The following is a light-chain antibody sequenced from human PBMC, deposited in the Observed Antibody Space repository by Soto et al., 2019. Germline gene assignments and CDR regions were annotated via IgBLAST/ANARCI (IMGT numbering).Light chain of an antibody. J-gene: IGKJ4*01. CDR3: QQRSTCPPLT. V-gene: IGKV3-11*01. CDR1: QSVSSY. CDR2: DAS. Sequence: EIVLTQSPTTLSLSPGERATLSCRASQSVSSYLAWYQQKPGQAPRLLIYDASNRATGIPARFSGSGSGENFTLTTTGLELEDFAVYSCQQRSTCPPLTFAGGTRV.